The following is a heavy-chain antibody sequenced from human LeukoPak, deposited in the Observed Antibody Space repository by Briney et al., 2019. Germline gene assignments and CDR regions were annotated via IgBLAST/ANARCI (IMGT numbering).Heavy chain of an antibody. CDR3: ARQLGIAVANNPFDY. J-gene: IGHJ4*02. Sequence: PSETLSLTCTVSGGSISSSGYYWGWIRQPPGKGLEWIGSIYYSGSTYYNPSLKSRVTISIDTSKNQFSLKLSSVTAADTAVYYCARQLGIAVANNPFDYWGRGTLVSVSS. D-gene: IGHD6-19*01. CDR1: GGSISSSGYY. V-gene: IGHV4-39*01. CDR2: IYYSGST.